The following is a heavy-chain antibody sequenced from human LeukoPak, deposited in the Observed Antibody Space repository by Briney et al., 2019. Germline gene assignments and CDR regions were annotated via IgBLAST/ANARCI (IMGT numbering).Heavy chain of an antibody. D-gene: IGHD6-19*01. CDR1: GFTFSSYS. CDR3: ARDAAEAGIAVAGDFDY. CDR2: ISSSSSYI. V-gene: IGHV3-21*01. Sequence: PGGSLRLSCAASGFTFSSYSMNLVRQAPGKGLEWVSSISSSSSYIYYADSVKGRFTISRDNAKNSLYLQMNSLRAEDTAVYYCARDAAEAGIAVAGDFDYWSQGTLVTVSS. J-gene: IGHJ4*02.